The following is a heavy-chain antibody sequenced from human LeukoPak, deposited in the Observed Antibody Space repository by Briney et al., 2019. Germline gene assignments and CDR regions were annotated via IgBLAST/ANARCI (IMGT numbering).Heavy chain of an antibody. D-gene: IGHD6-13*01. Sequence: SETLSLTCTVSGGSMSSGGYYWSWIRQPPGKGREWVGYIYHSGSTYYNPSLKSRVTISVDTSKNQFSLQLSSVTAADTAVYYCAREGIAAAGFDYWGQGPLVTVSS. J-gene: IGHJ4*02. CDR3: AREGIAAAGFDY. CDR2: IYHSGST. V-gene: IGHV4-30-2*01. CDR1: GGSMSSGGYY.